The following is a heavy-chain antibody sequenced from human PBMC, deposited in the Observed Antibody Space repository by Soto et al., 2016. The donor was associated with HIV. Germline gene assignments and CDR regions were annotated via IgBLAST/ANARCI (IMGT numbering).Heavy chain of an antibody. CDR1: GYAFDVYY. V-gene: IGHV1-2*02. J-gene: IGHJ6*03. CDR3: ARGDLHGRGLSYYYMDV. CDR2: INPNSGGT. Sequence: QVQLVQSGAEVKKPGASVKVSCKASGYAFDVYYIHWVRQAPGQGLEWMGWINPNSGGTNYAQKFQDRVIVTRDTSSGTAYMELSRLTFDDTAVYYCARGDLHGRGLSYYYMDVWGRGPRSPSP. D-gene: IGHD2-8*01.